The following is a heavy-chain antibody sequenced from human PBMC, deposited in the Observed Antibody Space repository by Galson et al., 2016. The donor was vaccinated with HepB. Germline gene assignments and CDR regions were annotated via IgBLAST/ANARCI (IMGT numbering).Heavy chain of an antibody. CDR3: ARLGIAGRMAHYFDY. D-gene: IGHD6-6*01. V-gene: IGHV4-59*08. CDR1: GGSISGYS. Sequence: SETLSLTCTVSGGSISGYSWSWIRQSPGKGLEWIGYIYYSGSTNYNPSLKSRVTMSGDTSKNQFSLKLSSVTAADTAVYFCARLGIAGRMAHYFDYWGQGTLVTVSS. J-gene: IGHJ4*02. CDR2: IYYSGST.